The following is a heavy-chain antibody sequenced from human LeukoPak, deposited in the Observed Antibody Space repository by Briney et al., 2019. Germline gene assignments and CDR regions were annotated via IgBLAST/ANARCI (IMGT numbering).Heavy chain of an antibody. D-gene: IGHD3-16*01. V-gene: IGHV4-59*08. CDR2: VYNSGDT. CDR1: GGSISSYY. CDR3: ARLKLGAYFDL. Sequence: SETLSLTCTVSGGSISSYYWSWIRQPPGKGLEWVGYVYNSGDTSKNPSLKSRVTILLDTSKNQCSLKLTSVSAADTAVYYCARLKLGAYFDLWGRGTLVTVSS. J-gene: IGHJ2*01.